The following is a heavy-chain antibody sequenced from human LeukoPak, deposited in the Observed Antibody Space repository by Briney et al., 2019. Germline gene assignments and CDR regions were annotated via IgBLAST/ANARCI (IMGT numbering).Heavy chain of an antibody. D-gene: IGHD3-10*01. CDR3: AKDSTMVREDSGPFDY. J-gene: IGHJ4*02. CDR1: GGSISSYY. CDR2: IGGSGGST. Sequence: ETLSLTCTVSGGSISSYYWSWIRQAPGKGLEWVSGIGGSGGSTYYADSVKGRFTISRDNSKNTLYLQMNSLRAEDTALYYCAKDSTMVREDSGPFDYWGQGTLVTVSS. V-gene: IGHV3-23*01.